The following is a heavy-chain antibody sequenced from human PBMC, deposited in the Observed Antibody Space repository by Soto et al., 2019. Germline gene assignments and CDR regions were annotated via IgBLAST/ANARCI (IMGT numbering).Heavy chain of an antibody. CDR3: ARDPSGSRPYDY. CDR2: IYYSGST. D-gene: IGHD3-10*01. CDR1: GGSISSGDYY. V-gene: IGHV4-30-4*01. Sequence: SETLSLTCTVSGGSISSGDYYWSWIGQPPGKGLEWIGYIYYSGSTYYNPSLKSRVTISVDTSKNQFSLKLSSVTAADTAVYYCARDPSGSRPYDYWGQGTLVTVSS. J-gene: IGHJ4*02.